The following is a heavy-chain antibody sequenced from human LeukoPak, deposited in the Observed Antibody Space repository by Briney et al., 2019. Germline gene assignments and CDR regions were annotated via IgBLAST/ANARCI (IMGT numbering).Heavy chain of an antibody. D-gene: IGHD6-13*01. V-gene: IGHV4-61*05. CDR3: ASPYSSSWYFQH. CDR1: GGSISSSSYY. CDR2: IYYSGST. Sequence: SETLSLTCTVSGGSISSSSYYWSWIRQPPGKGLEWIGYIYYSGSTNYNPSLKSRVTISVDTSKNQFSLKLSSVTAADTAVYYCASPYSSSWYFQHWGQGTLVTVSS. J-gene: IGHJ1*01.